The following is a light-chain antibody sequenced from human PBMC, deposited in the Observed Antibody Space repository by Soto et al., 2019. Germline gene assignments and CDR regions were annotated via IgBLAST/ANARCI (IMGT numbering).Light chain of an antibody. Sequence: EIVLTQSPGTLSLSPGERATLSCRASQSVSSKYLAWYQQKPGQAPRLLIYDASNRATGIPARFSGSGSGTDFTLTISSLEPEDFAVYYCQQRSNWPPSLTFGGGTKVDIK. CDR3: QQRSNWPPSLT. CDR2: DAS. CDR1: QSVSSKY. J-gene: IGKJ4*01. V-gene: IGKV3-11*01.